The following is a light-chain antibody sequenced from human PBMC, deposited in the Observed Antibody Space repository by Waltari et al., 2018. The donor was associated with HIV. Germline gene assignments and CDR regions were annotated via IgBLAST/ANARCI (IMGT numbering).Light chain of an antibody. CDR1: QSILYRSNNRNY. CDR2: WAS. J-gene: IGKJ4*01. V-gene: IGKV4-1*01. CDR3: QQYDSTPLT. Sequence: DIVMTQSPDSLTVSLGERATLNCKSSQSILYRSNNRNYSAWYQQKPGQRPKLLIYWASTRESGVPDRFTGNGSGTDFTLTISSLQAEDVAVYYCQQYDSTPLTFGGGTKVEIK.